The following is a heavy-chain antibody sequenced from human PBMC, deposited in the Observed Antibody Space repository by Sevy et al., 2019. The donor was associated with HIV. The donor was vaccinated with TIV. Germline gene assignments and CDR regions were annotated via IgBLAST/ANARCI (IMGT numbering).Heavy chain of an antibody. CDR1: GYMFTDFY. CDR2: INPDNGDT. Sequence: ASVKVSCKSTGYMFTDFYINWVRLAPGQGLEWVGWINPDNGDTDYGQKFQGRVTMTMDTSLSSAYMELSSLRSDDTAIYYCARNLAIFGVQNGLDVWGQGTSVTVSS. D-gene: IGHD3-3*01. CDR3: ARNLAIFGVQNGLDV. J-gene: IGHJ6*02. V-gene: IGHV1-2*02.